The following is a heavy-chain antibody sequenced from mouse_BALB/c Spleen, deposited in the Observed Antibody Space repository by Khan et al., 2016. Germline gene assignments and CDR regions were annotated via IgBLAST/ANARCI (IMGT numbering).Heavy chain of an antibody. CDR3: ARGGYCVCYFDV. D-gene: IGHD2-3*01. CDR1: GYSFTGYF. J-gene: IGHJ1*01. Sequence: EVQLQESGPELVKPGASVKISCKASGYSFTGYFMNWVMQSHGKSLEWIGRINPYTGDTFYNQKFKGKATLTVDTSSSTAHMELLSLASEDSAVYYCARGGYCVCYFDVWGAGTTVTVSS. V-gene: IGHV1-20*02. CDR2: INPYTGDT.